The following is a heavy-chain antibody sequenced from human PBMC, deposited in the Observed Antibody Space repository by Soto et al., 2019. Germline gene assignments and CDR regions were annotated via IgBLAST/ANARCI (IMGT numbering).Heavy chain of an antibody. CDR3: ARETDHDHRYNFSYAMDV. V-gene: IGHV4-4*07. CDR1: VDSMSSSY. CDR2: LYPSGST. Sequence: SETLSLTCTVSVDSMSSSYWSWIRQPAGKGLEWVGRLYPSGSTNYNPSLRSRVTMSVDTSKNQFSLRLSSVTAADTAVYYCARETDHDHRYNFSYAMDVWGQGTTVTVSS. J-gene: IGHJ6*02. D-gene: IGHD3-3*01.